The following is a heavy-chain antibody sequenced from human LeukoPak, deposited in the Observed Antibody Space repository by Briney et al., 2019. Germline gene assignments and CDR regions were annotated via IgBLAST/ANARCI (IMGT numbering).Heavy chain of an antibody. CDR1: GFTFSSYW. D-gene: IGHD5-24*01. J-gene: IGHJ4*02. Sequence: GGSLRLSCAASGFTFSSYWMSWVRQAPGKGLEWVANIKQDGSEKYYVDSVKGRFTISRDNAKNPLYLQMNSLRAEDTAVYYCARPMATIQNGDCFDYWGQGTLVTVSS. CDR3: ARPMATIQNGDCFDY. V-gene: IGHV3-7*01. CDR2: IKQDGSEK.